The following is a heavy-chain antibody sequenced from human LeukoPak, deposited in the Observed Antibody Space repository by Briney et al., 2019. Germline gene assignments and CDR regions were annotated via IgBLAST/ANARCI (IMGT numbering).Heavy chain of an antibody. CDR2: INPNSGGT. Sequence: ASVKVSCKASAYTFRAYYIHWVRQAPGQGLEWMGWINPNSGGTNYAQKFQGRVTMTRDTSISTAYMELSRLRSDDTAVYYCARGNNRYQLLYLLDYWGQGTLVTVSS. CDR1: AYTFRAYY. J-gene: IGHJ4*02. CDR3: ARGNNRYQLLYLLDY. V-gene: IGHV1-2*02. D-gene: IGHD2-2*02.